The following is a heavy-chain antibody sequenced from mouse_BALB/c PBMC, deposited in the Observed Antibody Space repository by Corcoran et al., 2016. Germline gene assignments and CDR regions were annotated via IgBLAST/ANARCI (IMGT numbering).Heavy chain of an antibody. CDR3: ARSGGSYWYFDV. D-gene: IGHD3-1*01. V-gene: IGHV9-3-1*01. CDR2: INTYTGEP. J-gene: IGHJ1*01. Sequence: QIQLVQSGPELKKPGETVKISCKASGYTFTNYGMNWVKQAPGKGLKWMGWINTYTGEPTYADDFKGRFAFSLETSASTAYLQINNRKNEDTATYFCARSGGSYWYFDVWGAGTTVTVSS. CDR1: GYTFTNYG.